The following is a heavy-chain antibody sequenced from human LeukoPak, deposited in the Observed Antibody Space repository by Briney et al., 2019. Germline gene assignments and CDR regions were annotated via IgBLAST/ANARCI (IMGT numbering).Heavy chain of an antibody. CDR2: IYYSGST. J-gene: IGHJ4*02. V-gene: IGHV4-59*01. CDR1: GGSISSYY. Sequence: SETLSLTYTVSGGSISSYYWSWIRQPPGKGLEWIGYIYYSGSTNYNPSLKSRVTISVDTSKNQFSLKLSSVTAADTAVYYCARERYSSGWKFDYWGQGTLVTVSS. D-gene: IGHD6-19*01. CDR3: ARERYSSGWKFDY.